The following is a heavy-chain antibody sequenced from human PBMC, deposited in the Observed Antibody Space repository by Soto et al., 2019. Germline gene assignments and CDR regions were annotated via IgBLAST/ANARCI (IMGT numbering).Heavy chain of an antibody. Sequence: SETLSLTCSVSGVSMRNSYWTWIRQSAGKGLEWIGRISTSGNTNYNPSLNSRLTMSVDTSKNQVSLKLTSVTAAETAVYYCARVGGVPALGDHWGQGTLVTVSS. CDR3: ARVGGVPALGDH. CDR2: ISTSGNT. V-gene: IGHV4-4*07. D-gene: IGHD3-16*01. J-gene: IGHJ5*02. CDR1: GVSMRNSY.